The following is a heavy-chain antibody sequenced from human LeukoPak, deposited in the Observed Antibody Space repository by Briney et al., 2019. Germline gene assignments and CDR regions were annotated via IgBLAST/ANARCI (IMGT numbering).Heavy chain of an antibody. CDR2: ISGSGTSGNVV. J-gene: IGHJ3*01. V-gene: IGHV3-48*01. D-gene: IGHD2-21*01. Sequence: PGGSLRLSCAASGFTFSDYNMNWVRQAPGKGLEWLSYISGSGTSGNVVYYAGSVKGRFIISRDNARNSLDLQMNSVRAEDTAVYYCARDRVGDSDAFDVWGQGTVVTVSS. CDR3: ARDRVGDSDAFDV. CDR1: GFTFSDYN.